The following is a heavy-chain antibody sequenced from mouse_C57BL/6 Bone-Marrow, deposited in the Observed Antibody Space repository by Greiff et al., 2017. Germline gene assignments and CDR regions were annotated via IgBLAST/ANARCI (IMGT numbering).Heavy chain of an antibody. CDR2: ISSGGSYT. CDR1: GFTFSSYG. CDR3: ARGGVMITTRGFAY. D-gene: IGHD2-4*01. J-gene: IGHJ3*01. Sequence: EVKLVESGGDLVKPGGSLKLSCAASGFTFSSYGMSWVRQTPDKRLEWVATISSGGSYTYYPDSVKGRFTISRDNAKNTLYLQMSSLKSEDTAMYYCARGGVMITTRGFAYWGQGTLVTVSA. V-gene: IGHV5-6*01.